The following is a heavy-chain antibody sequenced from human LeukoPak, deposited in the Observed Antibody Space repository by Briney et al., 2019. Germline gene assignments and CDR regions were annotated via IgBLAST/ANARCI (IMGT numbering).Heavy chain of an antibody. CDR3: ARAPGYYDSSGYYYSDY. V-gene: IGHV1-18*01. CDR1: GYTFTSYG. CDR2: ISAYNGNT. D-gene: IGHD3-22*01. Sequence: GASVKVSCKASGYTFTSYGISWVRQAPGQGLELMGWISAYNGNTNYAQKLQGRVTMTTDTSTSTAYMELRSLRSDATAVYYCARAPGYYDSSGYYYSDYWGQGTLVTVSS. J-gene: IGHJ4*02.